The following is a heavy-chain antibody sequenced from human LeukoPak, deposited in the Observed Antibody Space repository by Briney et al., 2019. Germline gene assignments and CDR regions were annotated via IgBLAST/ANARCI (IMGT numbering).Heavy chain of an antibody. J-gene: IGHJ4*02. V-gene: IGHV3-48*04. Sequence: GGSLRLSCAASGFTFSSYSMNWVRQAPGKGLEWVSYISSSSSTIYYADSVKGRFTISRDNAKNSLYLQMNSLRAEDTAVYYCARGRGYYDSRVGDYWGQGTLVTVSS. CDR2: ISSSSSTI. D-gene: IGHD3-22*01. CDR1: GFTFSSYS. CDR3: ARGRGYYDSRVGDY.